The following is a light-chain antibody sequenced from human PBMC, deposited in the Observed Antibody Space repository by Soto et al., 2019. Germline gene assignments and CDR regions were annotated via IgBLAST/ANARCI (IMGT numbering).Light chain of an antibody. CDR1: QSVTSNF. V-gene: IGKV3-20*01. CDR3: QQYGRSPLMYT. J-gene: IGKJ2*01. Sequence: EIVLTQSPGTLSLSPGERATLSCRASQSVTSNFLAWYQQKPGQAPRLLIYGASTRAAGVPERFSGSGSGTDFTLIITRLEPEDFAVYYCQQYGRSPLMYTFGQGTKV. CDR2: GAS.